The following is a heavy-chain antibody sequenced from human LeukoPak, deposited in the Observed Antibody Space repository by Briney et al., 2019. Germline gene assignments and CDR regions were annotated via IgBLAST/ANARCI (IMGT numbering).Heavy chain of an antibody. CDR1: GYTFTSYG. CDR2: IMPILSTA. V-gene: IGHV1-69*06. J-gene: IGHJ4*02. D-gene: IGHD2-2*01. CDR3: ASGRTDIVVVPATLRNYYFDY. Sequence: SVKVSCKASGYTFTSYGISWVRQAPGQGLEWMGGIMPILSTANYAQKFQGRVTITADKSTSTAYMELSSLRSEDTAVYYCASGRTDIVVVPATLRNYYFDYWGQGTLVTVSS.